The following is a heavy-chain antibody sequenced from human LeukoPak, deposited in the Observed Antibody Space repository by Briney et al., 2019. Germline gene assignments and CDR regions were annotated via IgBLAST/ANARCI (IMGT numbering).Heavy chain of an antibody. J-gene: IGHJ4*02. D-gene: IGHD3-22*01. Sequence: PGGSLRLSCAASGFTFSSYGMQWVRQAPGKGLEWVAFIRYDGSNKYYADSVKGRFTISRDNSKNTLYLQMNSLRAEDTAVYYCAKSKGYYYDSSGYSGRFVDYWGQGTLVTVSS. CDR2: IRYDGSNK. V-gene: IGHV3-30*02. CDR3: AKSKGYYYDSSGYSGRFVDY. CDR1: GFTFSSYG.